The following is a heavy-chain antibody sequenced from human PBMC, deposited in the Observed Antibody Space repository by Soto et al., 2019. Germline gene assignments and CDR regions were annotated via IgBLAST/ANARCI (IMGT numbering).Heavy chain of an antibody. CDR2: INPSGTT. D-gene: IGHD4-17*01. CDR1: GGSFSGYY. Sequence: QVQLQQWGAGLLKPSETLSLTCAVYGGSFSGYYWSWIRQPPGKGLEWIGEINPSGTTNYTPSLKSRVTMSGDTPKNQFSLKMTSVTAADTAVYYCARGRDGGAGIWGQRTLVTVSS. CDR3: ARGRDGGAGI. J-gene: IGHJ4*02. V-gene: IGHV4-34*01.